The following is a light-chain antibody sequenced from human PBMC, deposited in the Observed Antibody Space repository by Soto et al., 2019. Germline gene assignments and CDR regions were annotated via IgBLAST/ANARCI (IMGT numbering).Light chain of an antibody. V-gene: IGKV4-1*01. J-gene: IGKJ1*01. CDR3: QQYYSPPVT. CDR1: QGVLYSSDNKNY. Sequence: DIVMTQSPDSLAVSLGERATINCKSSQGVLYSSDNKNYLAWYQHKPGQPPRLLIYWASTRDSWVPARFSGSGSGTDFTLTISSLQAEDVAVYYCQQYYSPPVTFGQGTRVEIK. CDR2: WAS.